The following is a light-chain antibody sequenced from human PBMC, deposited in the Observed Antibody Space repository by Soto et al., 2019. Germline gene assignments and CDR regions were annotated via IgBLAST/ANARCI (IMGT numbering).Light chain of an antibody. CDR2: KAS. CDR1: QSISSW. V-gene: IGKV1-5*03. Sequence: DIQMTQSPSTLSASVGDRVTITCRASQSISSWLAWYQQKPGKAPKLLIYKASSLESGVPSRFSGSGSGTDFTLTISSLQPEDFETYYCLQDYNYPWTLGQGTKVDI. CDR3: LQDYNYPWT. J-gene: IGKJ1*01.